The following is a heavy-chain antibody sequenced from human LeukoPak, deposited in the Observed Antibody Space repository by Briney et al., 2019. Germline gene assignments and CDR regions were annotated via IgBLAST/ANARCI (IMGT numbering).Heavy chain of an antibody. D-gene: IGHD4-23*01. J-gene: IGHJ4*02. CDR3: AREGYGGNSGDFDY. Sequence: GASVKVSCKASGYTFTSYGIRWVRQVPGQGLAWMGWISAYNGNTNYAQKLQGRVTMTTDTSTSTAYMELRSLRSDDTAVYYCAREGYGGNSGDFDYWGEGTLVTVSS. CDR1: GYTFTSYG. CDR2: ISAYNGNT. V-gene: IGHV1-18*01.